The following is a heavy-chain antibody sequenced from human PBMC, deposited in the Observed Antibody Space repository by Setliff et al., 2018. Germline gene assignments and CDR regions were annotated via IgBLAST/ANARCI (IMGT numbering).Heavy chain of an antibody. CDR1: GFTFGDFA. D-gene: IGHD6-13*01. CDR3: ARDSAYSSRTSGMDV. V-gene: IGHV3-9*03. CDR2: ISWNSDTI. Sequence: LSLSCAASGFTFGDFAMTWVRQAPGKGLEWVSGISWNSDTIGYADSVKGRFTISRDNAKKSLYLQMNSLRAEDMALYYCARDSAYSSRTSGMDVWGQGTTVTVSS. J-gene: IGHJ6*02.